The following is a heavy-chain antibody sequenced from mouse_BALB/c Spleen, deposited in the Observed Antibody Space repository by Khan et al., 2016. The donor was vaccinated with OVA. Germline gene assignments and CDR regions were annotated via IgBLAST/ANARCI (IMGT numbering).Heavy chain of an antibody. J-gene: IGHJ2*01. Sequence: EVQLVESGPGLVKPSQSLSLTCTVTGYSITTDYAWNWIRQFPGNKLEWMGYISYSGNTKYNPSLKSRISITRDTSKNQFFLQLKSVTTEDTARYYCAIVYGGDFDYWGQGTTLTGSS. V-gene: IGHV3-2*02. CDR1: GYSITTDYA. D-gene: IGHD1-1*01. CDR3: AIVYGGDFDY. CDR2: ISYSGNT.